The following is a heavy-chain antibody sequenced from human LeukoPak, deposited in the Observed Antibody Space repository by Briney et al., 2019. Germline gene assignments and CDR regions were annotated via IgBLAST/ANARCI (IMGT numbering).Heavy chain of an antibody. J-gene: IGHJ6*03. CDR1: GYTFTSYY. CDR3: ARDLPSGNYNYYYMDV. V-gene: IGHV1-46*01. D-gene: IGHD2-2*01. Sequence: ASVKASCKASGYTFTSYYMHWVRQAPGQGLEWMGIINPSGGSTSYAQKFQGRVTMTRDTSTSTVYMELSSLRSEDTAVYYCARDLPSGNYNYYYMDVWGKGTTVTVSS. CDR2: INPSGGST.